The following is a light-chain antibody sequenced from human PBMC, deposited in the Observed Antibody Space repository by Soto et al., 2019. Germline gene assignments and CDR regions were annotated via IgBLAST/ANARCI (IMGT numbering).Light chain of an antibody. CDR1: TGDIGAYNY. CDR2: AVS. Sequence: QSALTQPASVSGSPGQSITISCTGTTGDIGAYNYVSWYQQHPGKAPKLMIYAVSYRPSGVSNRFSGSKSGSTASLTISGLQAEDEADYYCNSYTSSDTRVFGTGTKLTVL. CDR3: NSYTSSDTRV. V-gene: IGLV2-14*01. J-gene: IGLJ1*01.